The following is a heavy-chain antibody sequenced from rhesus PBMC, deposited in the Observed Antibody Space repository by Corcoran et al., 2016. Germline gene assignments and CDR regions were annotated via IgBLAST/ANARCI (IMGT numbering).Heavy chain of an antibody. J-gene: IGHJ4*01. CDR2: IYGDTGSI. D-gene: IGHD6S26*01. CDR3: ARDAAASGLDFDY. V-gene: IGHV4-127*01. Sequence: QVPLQESGPGLVKPSETLSLTCAVSGFSSSRGSAWGWIRQPPVTGLELIEQIYGDTGSIFTNPFLKSRVTVSKDTSKNQFSLKLTSVTAADTAVYYCARDAAASGLDFDYWGQGVLVTVSS. CDR1: GFSSSRGSA.